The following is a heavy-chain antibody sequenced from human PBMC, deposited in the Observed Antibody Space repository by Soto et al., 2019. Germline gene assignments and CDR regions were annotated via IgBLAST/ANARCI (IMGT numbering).Heavy chain of an antibody. V-gene: IGHV3-30-3*01. D-gene: IGHD2-21*02. Sequence: QVQLVESGGGVVQPGRSLRLSCAASGFTFSSYAMHWVRQAPGKGLEWVAVISYDGSNKYYADSVKGRFTISRDNSNNWLYLQMNSLRAEDTAVYYCARDPVAYCGGDCRTFDYWGQGTLVTVSS. CDR3: ARDPVAYCGGDCRTFDY. J-gene: IGHJ4*02. CDR1: GFTFSSYA. CDR2: ISYDGSNK.